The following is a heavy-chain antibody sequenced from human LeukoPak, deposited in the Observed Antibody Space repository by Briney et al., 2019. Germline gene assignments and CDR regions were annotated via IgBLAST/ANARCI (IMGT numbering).Heavy chain of an antibody. V-gene: IGHV4-31*03. CDR2: VYHTGST. Sequence: SETLSLTCTVSGGSISSGGYYWSWIRQHPGKGLEWIGEVYHTGSTKCNPSLKSRVSMSVDKSKNQFSLKMSSVTAADTAVYYCASSNNYVWFDPWGQGALVTVSS. D-gene: IGHD4-11*01. J-gene: IGHJ5*02. CDR1: GGSISSGGYY. CDR3: ASSNNYVWFDP.